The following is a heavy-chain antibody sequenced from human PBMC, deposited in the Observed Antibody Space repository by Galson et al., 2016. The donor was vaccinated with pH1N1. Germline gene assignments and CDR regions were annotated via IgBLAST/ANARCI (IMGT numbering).Heavy chain of an antibody. CDR2: IKSKTDGGTT. V-gene: IGHV3-15*01. Sequence: RLSCAVSGFTFTNAWMTWVRQAPGKGLEWVGHIKSKTDGGTTDYAAPVRGRFTISRDDSKNNLYLQMTSLEAGDTAVYYCTIRGTNYPTSFGPWGQGSLVTVSS. J-gene: IGHJ4*02. D-gene: IGHD1-26*01. CDR3: TIRGTNYPTSFGP. CDR1: GFTFTNAW.